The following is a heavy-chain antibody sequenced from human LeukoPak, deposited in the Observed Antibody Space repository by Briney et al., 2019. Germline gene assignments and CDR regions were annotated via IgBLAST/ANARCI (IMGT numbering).Heavy chain of an antibody. CDR3: SKWGGYDVLTGYYVPDY. V-gene: IGHV3-23*01. J-gene: IGHJ4*02. CDR2: ILGSGGRT. Sequence: QPGASLRLSCAASGFTFSNYAMSWVRQAPGKGLEWVSAILGSGGRTYYADSVKGRFTVSRDNSKSTIYLQMNSLRAEDTALYYCSKWGGYDVLTGYYVPDYWGQGALVTVSS. D-gene: IGHD3-9*01. CDR1: GFTFSNYA.